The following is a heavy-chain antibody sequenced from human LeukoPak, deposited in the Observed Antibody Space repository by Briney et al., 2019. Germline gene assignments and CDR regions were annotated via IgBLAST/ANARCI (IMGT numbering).Heavy chain of an antibody. D-gene: IGHD6-13*01. CDR2: ISYDGSNK. Sequence: GRSLRLSCAASGFTFSSYAMHWVRQAPGKGLEWVAVISYDGSNKYYADSVKGRFTISRDNSKNTLYLQMNSLRAEDTAVYYCAKDWGTYSSSWADAFDIWGQGTMVTVSS. V-gene: IGHV3-30-3*01. CDR1: GFTFSSYA. J-gene: IGHJ3*02. CDR3: AKDWGTYSSSWADAFDI.